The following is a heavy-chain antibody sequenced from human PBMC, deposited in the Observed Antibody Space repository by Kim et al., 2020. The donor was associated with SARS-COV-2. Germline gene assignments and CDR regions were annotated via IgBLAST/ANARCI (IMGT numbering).Heavy chain of an antibody. CDR2: INTNTGNP. V-gene: IGHV7-4-1*02. D-gene: IGHD3-3*01. Sequence: ASVKVSCKASGYTFTSYAMNWVRQAPGQGLEWMGWINTNTGNPTYAQGFTGRFVFSLDTSVSTAYLQISSLKAEDTAVYYCARASGVTIFGVVIKPPYGMDVWGQGTTVTVSS. CDR3: ARASGVTIFGVVIKPPYGMDV. CDR1: GYTFTSYA. J-gene: IGHJ6*02.